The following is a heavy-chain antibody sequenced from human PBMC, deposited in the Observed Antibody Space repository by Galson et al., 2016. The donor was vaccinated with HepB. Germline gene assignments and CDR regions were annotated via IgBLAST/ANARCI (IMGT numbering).Heavy chain of an antibody. CDR1: GFTFSSYG. Sequence: SLRLSCAGSGFTFSSYGMHWVRQAPGKGLEFVSAISSNGGSTYYADSVKGRFTISRDNSKNTLYLQMGSLRTEDMAVYYCARGRDYYYGMDVWGQGTTVTVSS. J-gene: IGHJ6*02. CDR3: ARGRDYYYGMDV. V-gene: IGHV3-64*02. CDR2: ISSNGGST.